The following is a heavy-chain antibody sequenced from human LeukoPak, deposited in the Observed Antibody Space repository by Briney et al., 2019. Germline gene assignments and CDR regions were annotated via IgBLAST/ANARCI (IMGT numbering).Heavy chain of an antibody. CDR1: GYSISSGYY. J-gene: IGHJ4*02. CDR2: IYHSGST. Sequence: SETLSLTCAVSGYSISSGYYWGGIRQPPGVGLEWIGSIYHSGSTYYNPSLKSRVTISVDTSKNQFSLKLSSVTAADTAVYYCARHYSNYYYWGQGTLVTVSS. CDR3: ARHYSNYYY. V-gene: IGHV4-38-2*01. D-gene: IGHD4-11*01.